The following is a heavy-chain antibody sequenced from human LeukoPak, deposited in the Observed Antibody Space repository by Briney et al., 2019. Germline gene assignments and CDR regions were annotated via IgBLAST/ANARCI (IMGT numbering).Heavy chain of an antibody. CDR1: GDSISSGDYS. CDR3: ARELWFVNAPGSWLDL. J-gene: IGHJ5*02. V-gene: IGHV4-30-2*01. CDR2: IFHSGNS. Sequence: SETLSLTCAVFGDSISSGDYSWSWLRQPPGKGLEWIGYIFHSGNSYYNPSLKSRVTISVDKSKNQFSLRLTSVTAADTAVYYCARELWFVNAPGSWLDLWGQGTLVTVSS. D-gene: IGHD3-10*01.